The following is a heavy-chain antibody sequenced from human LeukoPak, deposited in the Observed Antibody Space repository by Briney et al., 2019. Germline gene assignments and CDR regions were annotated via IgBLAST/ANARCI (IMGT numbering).Heavy chain of an antibody. Sequence: ASVKVSCKSSGYSFSGYYMHWVRQAPGQGLEWMGWINPNSGGTNYAQNFQGRVTMTRDTSISTAYMELSRLSSDDTAVYYCAPTGARRYYFDYWGQGTLVTVSS. V-gene: IGHV1-2*02. CDR3: APTGARRYYFDY. CDR2: INPNSGGT. CDR1: GYSFSGYY. J-gene: IGHJ4*02. D-gene: IGHD7-27*01.